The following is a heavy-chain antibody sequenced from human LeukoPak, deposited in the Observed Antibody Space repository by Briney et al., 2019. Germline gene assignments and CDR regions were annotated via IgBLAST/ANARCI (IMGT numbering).Heavy chain of an antibody. D-gene: IGHD1-1*01. CDR3: ASPTVN. V-gene: IGHV4-39*01. J-gene: IGHJ4*02. CDR2: IYYTGST. Sequence: SETLSLTCTVSGGSISSSDYYWGWIRQPPGKGLEWSGSIYYTGSTYYNPSLQSRVSISVDTSKNQFSLKLSSVTAADTAVYYCASPTVNWGQGTLVTVSS. CDR1: GGSISSSDYY.